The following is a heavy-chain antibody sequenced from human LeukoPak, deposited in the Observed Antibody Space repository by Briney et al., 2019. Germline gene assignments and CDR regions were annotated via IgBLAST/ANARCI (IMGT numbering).Heavy chain of an antibody. CDR3: ARDPGGTIHEYYFDY. V-gene: IGHV1-2*02. J-gene: IGHJ4*02. D-gene: IGHD3-3*01. CDR1: GYTFTGYY. CDR2: INPNSGGT. Sequence: GASVKVSCKASGYTFTGYYMHWVRQAPGQGLEWMGWINPNSGGTNYAQKFQGRVTMTRDTSISTAYMELSRLRSDDTAVYYCARDPGGTIHEYYFDYWGQGTLVTVSS.